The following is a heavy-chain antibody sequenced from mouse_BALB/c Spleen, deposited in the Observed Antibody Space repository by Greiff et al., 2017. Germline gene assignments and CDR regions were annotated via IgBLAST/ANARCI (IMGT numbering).Heavy chain of an antibody. V-gene: IGHV1-15*01. J-gene: IGHJ3*01. CDR2: IDPETGGT. CDR1: GYTFTDYE. Sequence: VKLVESGAELVRPGASVTLSCKASGYTFTDYEMHWVKQTPVHGLEWIGAIDPETGGTAYNQKFKGKATLTADKSSSTAYMELRSLTSEDSAVYYCTRQPGAYWGQGTLVTVSA. CDR3: TRQPGAY.